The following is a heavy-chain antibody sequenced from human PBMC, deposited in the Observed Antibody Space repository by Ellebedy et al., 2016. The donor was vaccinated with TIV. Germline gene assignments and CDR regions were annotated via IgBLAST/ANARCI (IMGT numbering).Heavy chain of an antibody. J-gene: IGHJ4*02. CDR2: ISGSGNSP. CDR3: AKGPSERYYSSGSYFDY. Sequence: GESLKISCAASGFTFSSYAMSWVRRAPGKGLEWVSAISGSGNSPNYADSVWGRFTISRDNSKNTLYLQMNSLRAEDTAVYYCAKGPSERYYSSGSYFDYWGRGTLVTVSS. V-gene: IGHV3-23*01. D-gene: IGHD3-10*01. CDR1: GFTFSSYA.